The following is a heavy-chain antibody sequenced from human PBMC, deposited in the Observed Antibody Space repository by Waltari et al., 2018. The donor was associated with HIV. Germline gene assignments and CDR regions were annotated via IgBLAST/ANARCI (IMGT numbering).Heavy chain of an antibody. CDR2: VKSDGSSR. CDR3: AGDFYGSVGY. V-gene: IGHV3-74*01. D-gene: IGHD3-10*01. CDR1: GFTFSSYW. J-gene: IGHJ4*02. Sequence: EVQLVESGGGLVQPGGSLRLSCAGPGFTFSSYWMHWVRQAPGKGLVWVSRVKSDGSSRSDGDSVKGRFTIARDNAKNTLYLQINSLGAEDTAVYYCAGDFYGSVGYWGQGTLVTVSS.